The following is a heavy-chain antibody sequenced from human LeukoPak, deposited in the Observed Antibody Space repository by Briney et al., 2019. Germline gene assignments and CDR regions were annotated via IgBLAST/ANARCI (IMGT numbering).Heavy chain of an antibody. Sequence: GASVKVSCKASGYTFTSYYMHWVRQAPGQGLEWMGIINPSGGSTSYAQKLQGRVTMTTDTSTSTAYMELRSLRSDDTAVYYCARAIAAAGKPSSLFALTYYYYVDVWGKGTTVTVSS. V-gene: IGHV1-46*01. CDR3: ARAIAAAGKPSSLFALTYYYYVDV. J-gene: IGHJ6*03. CDR1: GYTFTSYY. D-gene: IGHD6-13*01. CDR2: INPSGGST.